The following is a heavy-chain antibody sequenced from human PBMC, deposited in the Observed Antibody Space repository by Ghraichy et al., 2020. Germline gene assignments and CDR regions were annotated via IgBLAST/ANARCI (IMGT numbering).Heavy chain of an antibody. CDR3: ARDLDREHYYYYGMDV. CDR1: GGTFSSYA. D-gene: IGHD3-10*01. Sequence: SVKVSCKASGGTFSSYAISWVRQAPGQGLEWMGGIIPIFGIANYAQKFQGRVTITADKSTSTAYMELSSLRSEDTAVYYCARDLDREHYYYYGMDVWGQGTTVTVSS. J-gene: IGHJ6*02. CDR2: IIPIFGIA. V-gene: IGHV1-69*10.